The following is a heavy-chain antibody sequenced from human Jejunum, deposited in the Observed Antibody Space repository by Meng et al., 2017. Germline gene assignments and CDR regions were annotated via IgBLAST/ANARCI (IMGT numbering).Heavy chain of an antibody. Sequence: GGSLRLSCAASGFTFSSYDMSWVRQAPGKGLEWVSVISGSGGSTYYTDSVKGRFTISRDNSKNTLYLQMNSLRAEDTAVYYCAKKACENTSCYRWYYWGQGTLVTVSS. J-gene: IGHJ4*02. CDR2: ISGSGGST. D-gene: IGHD2-2*02. CDR1: GFTFSSYD. V-gene: IGHV3-23*01. CDR3: AKKACENTSCYRWYY.